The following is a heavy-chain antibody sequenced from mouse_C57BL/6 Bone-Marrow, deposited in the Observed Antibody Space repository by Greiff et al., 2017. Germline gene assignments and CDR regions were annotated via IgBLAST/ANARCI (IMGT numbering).Heavy chain of an antibody. J-gene: IGHJ4*01. CDR3: ARSLGTVVAYYAMDY. CDR2: IDPNSGGT. D-gene: IGHD1-1*01. V-gene: IGHV1-72*01. CDR1: GYTFTSYW. Sequence: QVQLQQSGPELVKPGASVKISCKASGYTFTSYWMHWVKQRPGRGLEWIGRIDPNSGGTKYNEKFKSKATLTVDKPSSTAYMQLSSLTSEDSAVYYCARSLGTVVAYYAMDYWGQGTSVTVSS.